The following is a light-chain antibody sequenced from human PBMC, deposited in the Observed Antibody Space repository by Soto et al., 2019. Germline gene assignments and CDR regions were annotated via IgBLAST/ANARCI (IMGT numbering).Light chain of an antibody. CDR2: DAS. CDR1: QSVGSY. J-gene: IGKJ1*01. Sequence: EIVLTQSPATLSLSPGERATLSCRASQSVGSYFAWYQQKPGQAPRLLIYDASNRATVIPARFSGSGSGTDVTLTISSLEPDDFAVYYCQQRGNWPVTFGQGTRVDIK. CDR3: QQRGNWPVT. V-gene: IGKV3-11*01.